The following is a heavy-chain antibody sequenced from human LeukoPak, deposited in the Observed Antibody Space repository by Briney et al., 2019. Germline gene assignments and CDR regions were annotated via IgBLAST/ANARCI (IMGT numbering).Heavy chain of an antibody. Sequence: SETLSLTCTVSGGSISSYYWSWIRQPPGKGLDWIGYIYYSGSTNYNPSLKSRVTISVDTSKNQFSLKLSSVTAADTAVYYCARVRFNDFWSGIDYWGQGTLVTVSS. CDR1: GGSISSYY. CDR2: IYYSGST. J-gene: IGHJ4*02. CDR3: ARVRFNDFWSGIDY. D-gene: IGHD3-3*01. V-gene: IGHV4-59*01.